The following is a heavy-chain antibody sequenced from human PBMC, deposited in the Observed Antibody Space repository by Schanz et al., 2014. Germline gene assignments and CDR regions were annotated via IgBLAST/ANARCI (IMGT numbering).Heavy chain of an antibody. CDR2: IRSSSTPI. Sequence: EMQLLESGGGLAQPGGSLRLSCAASGFTFSTHAMHWVRQAPGKGPEWVSYIRSSSTPIYYADSVKGRFTMSRDNAKNSVFLQMNSLRAEDTAVYYCVRDSFFAFDYWGQGTLVTVSS. J-gene: IGHJ4*02. CDR1: GFTFSTHA. CDR3: VRDSFFAFDY. D-gene: IGHD3-3*01. V-gene: IGHV3-48*01.